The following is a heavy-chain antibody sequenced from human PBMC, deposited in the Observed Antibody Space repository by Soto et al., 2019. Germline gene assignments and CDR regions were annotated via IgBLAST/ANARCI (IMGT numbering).Heavy chain of an antibody. D-gene: IGHD6-19*01. CDR3: ARGAYSSGWYPYDAFDI. J-gene: IGHJ3*02. V-gene: IGHV1-8*01. Sequence: ASVKVSCKASGYTFTSYYINWVRQATGQGLEWMGWMNPNSGNTGYAQKFQGRVTMTRNTSISTAYMELSSLRSEDTAVYYCARGAYSSGWYPYDAFDIWGQGTMVTVSS. CDR2: MNPNSGNT. CDR1: GYTFTSYY.